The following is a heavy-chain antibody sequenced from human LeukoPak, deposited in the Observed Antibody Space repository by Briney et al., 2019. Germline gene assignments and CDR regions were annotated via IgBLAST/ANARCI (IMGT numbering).Heavy chain of an antibody. V-gene: IGHV3-49*03. CDR3: ARDLVEYYDILTGPTFDP. Sequence: GGSLRLSCTASGFTFGDYAMSWFRQAPGKGLEWVGFIRSKAYGGTTEYAASVKGRFTISRDDSKSIAYLQMNSLRAEDTAVYYCARDLVEYYDILTGPTFDPWGQGTLVTVSS. D-gene: IGHD3-9*01. CDR2: IRSKAYGGTT. CDR1: GFTFGDYA. J-gene: IGHJ5*02.